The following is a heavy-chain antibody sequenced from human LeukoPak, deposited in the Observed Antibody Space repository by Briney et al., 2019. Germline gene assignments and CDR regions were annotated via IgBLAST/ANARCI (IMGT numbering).Heavy chain of an antibody. CDR1: GFTFSSYW. Sequence: PGGSLRLSCAASGFTFSSYWMHWVRQAPGQGLVWVSRINSDGSSTSYADSVKGRITISRDNAKNTLYLQMNSLRAEDTAVYYCARDQYYDFWSGSTGFDPWGQGTLVTVSS. D-gene: IGHD3-3*01. CDR2: INSDGSST. V-gene: IGHV3-74*01. CDR3: ARDQYYDFWSGSTGFDP. J-gene: IGHJ5*02.